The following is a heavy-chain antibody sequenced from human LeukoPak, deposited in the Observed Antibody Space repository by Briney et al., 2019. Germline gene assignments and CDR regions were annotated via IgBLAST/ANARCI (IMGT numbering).Heavy chain of an antibody. D-gene: IGHD6-13*01. CDR2: IYSGGST. Sequence: GGSLRLSCAASGFTVSSNYMSWVRQAPGKGLEWVSVIYSGGSTYYADSVKGRFTISRDNSKNTLYLQMNSLRAEDTAVYYCAREQDSSRWGYWGQGTLVTVSS. CDR1: GFTVSSNY. J-gene: IGHJ4*02. CDR3: AREQDSSRWGY. V-gene: IGHV3-66*01.